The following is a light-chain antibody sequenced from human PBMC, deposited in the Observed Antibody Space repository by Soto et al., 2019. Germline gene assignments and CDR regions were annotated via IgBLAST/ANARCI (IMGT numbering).Light chain of an antibody. J-gene: IGLJ1*01. CDR3: QSYDSSLSALYV. CDR1: SSNIGAGYE. V-gene: IGLV1-40*01. Sequence: QAVVTQPPSVSGAPGQRVTISCTGSSSNIGAGYEVNWYQHLPGAAPKLLTYGNTNRPSGVPDRFSGSKSGTSASLAITGLQAEDEADYYCQSYDSSLSALYVFGTGTKVTVL. CDR2: GNT.